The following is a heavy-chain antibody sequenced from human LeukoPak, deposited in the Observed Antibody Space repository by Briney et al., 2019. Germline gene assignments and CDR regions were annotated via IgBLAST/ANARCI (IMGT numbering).Heavy chain of an antibody. CDR2: ISGSGGST. J-gene: IGHJ6*02. CDR1: GFTFSSYA. Sequence: GGSLRLSCAASGFTFSSYAMSWVRQAPGKGLEWVSAISGSGGSTYYADSVKGRFTISRDNSKNTLYLQMNSLRAEDTAVYYCAKDMGTTVIQIRDGMDVWGQGTTVTVSS. V-gene: IGHV3-23*01. D-gene: IGHD4-17*01. CDR3: AKDMGTTVIQIRDGMDV.